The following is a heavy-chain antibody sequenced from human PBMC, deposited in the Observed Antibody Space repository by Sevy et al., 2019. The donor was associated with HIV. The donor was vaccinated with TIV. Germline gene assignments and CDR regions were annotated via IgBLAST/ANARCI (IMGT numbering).Heavy chain of an antibody. CDR3: TTDLTIAGRPGDALDI. CDR1: GFTFSNAW. Sequence: GGSLRLSCAASGFTFSNAWMSWVRQAPGKGLEWVGCIKSKTDGGTTDYAAPVKGRFTISRDDSKNTLYLQMNSLRTEDTACYYCTTDLTIAGRPGDALDIWGQGTMVTLSS. CDR2: IKSKTDGGTT. J-gene: IGHJ3*02. D-gene: IGHD6-6*01. V-gene: IGHV3-15*01.